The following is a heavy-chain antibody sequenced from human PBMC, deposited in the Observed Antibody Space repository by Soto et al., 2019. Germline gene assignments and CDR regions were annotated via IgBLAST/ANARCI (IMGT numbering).Heavy chain of an antibody. D-gene: IGHD5-12*01. Sequence: SETLSLICAVSGYSISSGYYWGWIRQPPGKGLEWIGSIYHSGSTYYNPSLKSRVTISVDTSKNQFSLKLSSVTAADTAVYYCARQGGYNLVYFDYWGQGTLVTVSS. CDR2: IYHSGST. CDR1: GYSISSGYY. V-gene: IGHV4-38-2*01. J-gene: IGHJ4*02. CDR3: ARQGGYNLVYFDY.